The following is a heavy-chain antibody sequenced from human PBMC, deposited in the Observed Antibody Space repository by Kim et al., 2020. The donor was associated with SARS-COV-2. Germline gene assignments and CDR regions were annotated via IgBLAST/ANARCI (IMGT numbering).Heavy chain of an antibody. CDR1: GASISSGNYY. CDR2: IYYTGDT. CDR3: ARHPPRSLWFGALGDFDR. D-gene: IGHD3-10*01. Sequence: SETLSLTCSVSGASISSGNYYWGWIRQPPGKGLEWIGSIYYTGDTYYNPSLKSRVSISVDTSKNQISLNLRSVTAADTALFYCARHPPRSLWFGALGDFDRWGQGTLVAVSS. J-gene: IGHJ4*02. V-gene: IGHV4-39*01.